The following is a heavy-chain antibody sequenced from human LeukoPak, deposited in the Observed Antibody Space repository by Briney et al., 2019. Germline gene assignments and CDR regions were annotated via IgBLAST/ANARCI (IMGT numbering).Heavy chain of an antibody. CDR3: ASPDYDFWSGFYY. CDR1: GFSFRNYA. D-gene: IGHD3-3*01. V-gene: IGHV3-23*01. Sequence: GGSLRLSCAASGFSFRNYAMNWVRQAPGKGPEWVSSISASGSIIYYADSVKGRFSISRDNSKKMLYLQMTSLRVEDTAVYYCASPDYDFWSGFYYWGRGSLVTVPS. J-gene: IGHJ4*02. CDR2: ISASGSII.